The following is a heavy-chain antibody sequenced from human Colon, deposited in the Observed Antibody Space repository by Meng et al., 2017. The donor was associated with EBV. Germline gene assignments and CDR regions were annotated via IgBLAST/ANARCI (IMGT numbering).Heavy chain of an antibody. D-gene: IGHD4-17*01. CDR1: GGSLDNSDYF. J-gene: IGHJ4*02. Sequence: QMQHDGSVPGWVELSGTLSLTCTVAGGSLDNSDYFWDWTRQPPGKGLEWIGSVRYSGPAYYNPSLTSRVTISVDTSKNQFSLNLSSLTAADTAVYYCARHVYGDSYGFWGQGTLVTVSS. CDR3: ARHVYGDSYGF. CDR2: VRYSGPA. V-gene: IGHV4-39*01.